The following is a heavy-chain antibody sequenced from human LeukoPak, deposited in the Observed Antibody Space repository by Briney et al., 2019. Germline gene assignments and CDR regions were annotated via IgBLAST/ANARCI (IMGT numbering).Heavy chain of an antibody. J-gene: IGHJ3*02. CDR2: IIPIFGTA. Sequence: ASVKVSCKASGGTFSSYAISWVRQAPGQGLEWMGGIIPIFGTANYAQKFQGRVTITADESTSTAYMELSSLRSEDTAVYYCARVGGIVVVPAAKGAFDIWGQGTMVTVSS. CDR3: ARVGGIVVVPAAKGAFDI. D-gene: IGHD2-2*01. CDR1: GGTFSSYA. V-gene: IGHV1-69*13.